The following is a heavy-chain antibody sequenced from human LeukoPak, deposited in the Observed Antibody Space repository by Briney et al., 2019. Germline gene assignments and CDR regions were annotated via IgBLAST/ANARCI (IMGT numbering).Heavy chain of an antibody. Sequence: SETLSLTCDVSGGSISSSSSYWGWAWIRQRPGKGLEWIGSIYYGGSPYYNSSLKSRVTISVDTSKNQFSLKLSSVTAADTAVYYCARQMPVLRYFDWLNDAFDIWGQGTMVTVSS. D-gene: IGHD3-9*01. CDR3: ARQMPVLRYFDWLNDAFDI. CDR1: GGSISSSSSY. CDR2: IYYGGSP. V-gene: IGHV4-39*01. J-gene: IGHJ3*02.